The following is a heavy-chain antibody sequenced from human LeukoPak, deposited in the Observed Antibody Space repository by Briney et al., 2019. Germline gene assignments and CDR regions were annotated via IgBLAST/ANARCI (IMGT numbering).Heavy chain of an antibody. V-gene: IGHV1-2*02. Sequence: ASVKVSCEASGYTFSDYYIHWVRQAPGQGLEWMGWINPYTGGTNSAQKFQGRVTMTRATPISTAYMVLSRLRSDDTAVYYCARNSPYYSYMDVWGKGTTVTVSS. D-gene: IGHD2-21*01. J-gene: IGHJ6*03. CDR3: ARNSPYYSYMDV. CDR2: INPYTGGT. CDR1: GYTFSDYY.